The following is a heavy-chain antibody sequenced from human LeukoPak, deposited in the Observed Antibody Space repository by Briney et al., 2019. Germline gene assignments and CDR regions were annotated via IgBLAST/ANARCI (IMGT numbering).Heavy chain of an antibody. CDR1: GFTFSSYA. D-gene: IGHD3-22*01. Sequence: GGSLRLSCAASGFTFSSYAMSWVRQAPGKGLEWVSAISGSGGSTYYADSVKGRFTISRDNSKNTLYLQMNSLRAEDTAVYYCAKLGYYDSSGYIDYRGQGTLVTVSS. V-gene: IGHV3-23*01. CDR3: AKLGYYDSSGYIDY. J-gene: IGHJ4*02. CDR2: ISGSGGST.